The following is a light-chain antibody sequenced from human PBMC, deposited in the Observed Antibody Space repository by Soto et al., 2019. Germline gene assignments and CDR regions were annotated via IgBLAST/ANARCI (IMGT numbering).Light chain of an antibody. Sequence: EIVMTQSPATLSVSPGEGVTLSCRASQSVSSNLAWYQQKVGQAPRLLIYGASTRATGIPARFSGSGSGTEFTLTISRLEPEDVAVFYCQHYDSLPITLGQGTRLEIK. CDR2: GAS. CDR1: QSVSSN. CDR3: QHYDSLPIT. V-gene: IGKV3-15*01. J-gene: IGKJ5*01.